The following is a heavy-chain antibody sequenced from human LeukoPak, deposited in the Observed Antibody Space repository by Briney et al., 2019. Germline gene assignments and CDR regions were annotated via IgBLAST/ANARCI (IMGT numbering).Heavy chain of an antibody. CDR1: GYTFTSYY. D-gene: IGHD2-2*01. V-gene: IGHV1-46*01. Sequence: ASVKVSCKASGYTFTSYYMHWVRQAPGQGLEWMGIINPTGGSTKYAQKFQGRVTMTRDTSTNTVYMELSSLSSEDTAVYYCARDRRFCSSITCNYFDHWGQGTLVTVSS. CDR2: INPTGGST. CDR3: ARDRRFCSSITCNYFDH. J-gene: IGHJ4*02.